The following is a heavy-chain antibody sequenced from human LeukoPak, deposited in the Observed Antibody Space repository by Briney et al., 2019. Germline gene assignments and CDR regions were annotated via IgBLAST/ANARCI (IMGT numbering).Heavy chain of an antibody. CDR1: GFTFTTHA. Sequence: PGRSLRLSCAASGFTFTTHAMDWVRQAPGKGLEWVAFIRFDGTNKYYAEFVKGRLTISRDNSKNTLYLQINSLRAEDTAVYYCANRVSGNDFWSGALDYWGQGTLVTVSS. D-gene: IGHD3-3*01. CDR2: IRFDGTNK. J-gene: IGHJ4*02. CDR3: ANRVSGNDFWSGALDY. V-gene: IGHV3-30*04.